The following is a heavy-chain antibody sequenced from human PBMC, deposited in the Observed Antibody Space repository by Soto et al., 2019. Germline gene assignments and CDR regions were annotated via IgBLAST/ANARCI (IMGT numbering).Heavy chain of an antibody. Sequence: QVQLEQSGAEVKKPGASVKVSCKTSGYSFTNHGISWVRQAPGQGLEWMGGINTYNGKTNYAQRLQGRITMTADTSTSTAYMELRSLRSDDTAIYFCARDNNCFDPWGQGSLVTVSS. V-gene: IGHV1-18*01. J-gene: IGHJ5*02. CDR1: GYSFTNHG. CDR2: INTYNGKT. CDR3: ARDNNCFDP.